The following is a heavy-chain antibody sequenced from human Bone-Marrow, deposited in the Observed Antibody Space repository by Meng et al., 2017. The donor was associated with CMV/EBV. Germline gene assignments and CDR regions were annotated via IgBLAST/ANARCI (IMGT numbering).Heavy chain of an antibody. Sequence: QFQRAQCGGGGKRPGSAVKVSCKASGATCTSYAISWVRQVPGQGLEWMGGIIPIFGTANYAQKFQGRVTITADESTSTAYMELSSLRSEDTAVYYCARGLYSDIVATPFDYWGQGTLVTVSS. CDR1: GATCTSYA. CDR3: ARGLYSDIVATPFDY. D-gene: IGHD5-12*01. V-gene: IGHV1-69*12. CDR2: IIPIFGTA. J-gene: IGHJ4*02.